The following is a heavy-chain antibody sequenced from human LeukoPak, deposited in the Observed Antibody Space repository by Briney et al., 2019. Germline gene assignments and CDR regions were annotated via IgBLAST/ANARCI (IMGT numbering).Heavy chain of an antibody. CDR3: ARGVVQYSSPRYYYGSGSSNYYYMDV. Sequence: SETLSLTCAVYGGSFSGYYWSWIRQPPGKGLEWIGEINHSGSTNYNPSLKSRVTISVDTSKNQFSLKLSSVTAADTAVYYCARGVVQYSSPRYYYGSGSSNYYYMDVWGKGTTVTVSS. J-gene: IGHJ6*03. D-gene: IGHD3-10*01. CDR1: GGSFSGYY. CDR2: INHSGST. V-gene: IGHV4-34*01.